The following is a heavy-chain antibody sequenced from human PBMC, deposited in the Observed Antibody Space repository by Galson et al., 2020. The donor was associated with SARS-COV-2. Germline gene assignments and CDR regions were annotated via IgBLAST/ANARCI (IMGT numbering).Heavy chain of an antibody. V-gene: IGHV3-21*01. D-gene: IGHD3-9*01. CDR2: ISSSSSYI. J-gene: IGHJ4*02. CDR1: GFTFSSYS. Sequence: NSGGSLRLSCAASGFTFSSYSMNWVRQAPGKGLEWVSSISSSSSYIYYADSVKGRFTISRDNAKNSLYLQMNSLRAEDTAVYYCASGLLRYFDSSGYWGQGTLVTVSS. CDR3: ASGLLRYFDSSGY.